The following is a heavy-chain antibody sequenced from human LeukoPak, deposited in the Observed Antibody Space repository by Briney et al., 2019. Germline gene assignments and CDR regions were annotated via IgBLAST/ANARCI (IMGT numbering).Heavy chain of an antibody. Sequence: GGSLRLSCAASGFRFDGYAMHWVRHAPGKGLERVSGISWNSGTIAYADSVKGRFTISRDDAKNSLYLQMNSLRAEDTALYYCAKDIAPAVFYYMDVWGKGTTVIVSS. CDR3: AKDIAPAVFYYMDV. CDR1: GFRFDGYA. CDR2: ISWNSGTI. V-gene: IGHV3-9*01. J-gene: IGHJ6*03.